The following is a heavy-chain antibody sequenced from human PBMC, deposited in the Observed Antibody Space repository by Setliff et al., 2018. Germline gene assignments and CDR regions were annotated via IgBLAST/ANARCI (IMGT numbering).Heavy chain of an antibody. Sequence: ASETLSLTCGASGGTFSDYFWTWIRQSPGKGLEWIGEINHSGSSNYNPSLKSRVTISIDTSNNQFSLKVTSVTAADTGIYDCARGRNVAARLLDSWGQGARVTVSS. CDR1: GGTFSDYF. CDR2: INHSGSS. CDR3: ARGRNVAARLLDS. J-gene: IGHJ4*02. V-gene: IGHV4-34*08. D-gene: IGHD6-6*01.